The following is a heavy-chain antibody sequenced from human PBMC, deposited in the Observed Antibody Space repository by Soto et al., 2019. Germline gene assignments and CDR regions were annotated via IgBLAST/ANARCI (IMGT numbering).Heavy chain of an antibody. J-gene: IGHJ6*02. V-gene: IGHV1-18*01. CDR2: ISAYNGNT. Sequence: EKVYYKACVYPLTRYGISLVRQAPGQGLEWIGWISAYNGNTNYAQKLQGRVTMTTDTSTSTAYMELRSLRSDDRDVYYCARGGGYCSRTSCYIKFDYGMDVWGQGTTVTVSS. D-gene: IGHD2-2*02. CDR1: VYPLTRYG. CDR3: ARGGGYCSRTSCYIKFDYGMDV.